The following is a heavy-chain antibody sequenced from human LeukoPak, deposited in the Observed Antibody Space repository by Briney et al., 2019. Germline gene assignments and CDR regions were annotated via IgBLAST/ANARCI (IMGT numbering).Heavy chain of an antibody. D-gene: IGHD3-10*01. CDR2: INPNSGGT. J-gene: IGHJ4*02. Sequence: ASVKVSCKASGYTFTGYYMHWVRRAPGQGLEWMGWINPNSGGTNYAQKFQGRVTMTRDTSISTAYMELSRLRSDDTAVYYCARDSQGAYGSGTGFDYWGQGTLVTVSS. CDR3: ARDSQGAYGSGTGFDY. CDR1: GYTFTGYY. V-gene: IGHV1-2*02.